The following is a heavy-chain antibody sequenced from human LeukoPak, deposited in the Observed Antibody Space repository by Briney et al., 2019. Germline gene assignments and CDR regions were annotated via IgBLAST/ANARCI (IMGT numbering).Heavy chain of an antibody. J-gene: IGHJ5*02. CDR3: ARDRDDFWSGYYYPPKRSWFDP. CDR2: INTNTGNP. V-gene: IGHV7-4-1*02. D-gene: IGHD3-3*01. Sequence: GASVKVSCKASGYTFTSYAMNWVRQAPGQGLEWMGWINTNTGNPTYAQGFTGRFVFSLDTSVSTAYLQISSLKAEDTAVYYCARDRDDFWSGYYYPPKRSWFDPWGQGTLVTVSS. CDR1: GYTFTSYA.